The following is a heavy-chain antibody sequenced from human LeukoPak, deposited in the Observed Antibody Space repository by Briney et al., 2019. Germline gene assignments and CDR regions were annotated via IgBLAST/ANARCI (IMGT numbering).Heavy chain of an antibody. J-gene: IGHJ4*02. CDR2: IYYSGST. V-gene: IGHV4-39*01. Sequence: PSETLSLTCTVSGDSISIGNYYWVWIRRPPGKGLEWIASIYYSGSTYYNPSLKSRVTISIDMSKNQFSLRLSSVTAADTAVYYCARLYSQQLVMFDYWGQGTLVTVSS. CDR1: GDSISIGNYY. CDR3: ARLYSQQLVMFDY. D-gene: IGHD6-13*01.